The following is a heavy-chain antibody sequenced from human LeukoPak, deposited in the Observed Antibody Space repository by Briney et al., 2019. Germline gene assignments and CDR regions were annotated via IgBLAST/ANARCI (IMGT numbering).Heavy chain of an antibody. J-gene: IGHJ4*02. D-gene: IGHD2-15*01. V-gene: IGHV3-74*01. CDR3: ARDAGQATPFDY. CDR1: GFTFSSYW. CDR2: IRRDGTT. Sequence: PGGSLTLSXAXSGFTFSSYWIHWVRHAPGKGLVWVSLIRRDGTTSFAASVQGRFTISRDNARNTLYLQMNSLAAEDTAVYYCARDAGQATPFDYWGPGTXVTVSS.